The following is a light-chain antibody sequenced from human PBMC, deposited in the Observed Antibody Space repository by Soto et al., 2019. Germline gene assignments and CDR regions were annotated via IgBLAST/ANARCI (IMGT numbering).Light chain of an antibody. V-gene: IGKV1-13*02. Sequence: AIQLTQSPSSLSASVGDRVTITCRANQVITRALAWYQQKPGKAPKLLIYDASSLDSGVPSSFSGSGSGTYFTLTISSLQPEDFATYYCQQYNTYPRTFGPGTKLDIK. CDR2: DAS. CDR3: QQYNTYPRT. J-gene: IGKJ3*01. CDR1: QVITRA.